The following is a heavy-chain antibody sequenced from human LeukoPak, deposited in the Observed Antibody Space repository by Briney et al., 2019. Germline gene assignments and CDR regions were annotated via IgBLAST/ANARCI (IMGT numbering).Heavy chain of an antibody. Sequence: PGGSLRLSCAASGFTFSDYYMSWIRQAPGKGLEWVSYISSSGSTIYYADSVKGRFTISRDNAKNSLYLQMNSLKAEDTAVYYCARDNSNSDPIDYWGQGTLVTVSS. D-gene: IGHD4-11*01. CDR2: ISSSGSTI. CDR3: ARDNSNSDPIDY. V-gene: IGHV3-11*01. CDR1: GFTFSDYY. J-gene: IGHJ4*02.